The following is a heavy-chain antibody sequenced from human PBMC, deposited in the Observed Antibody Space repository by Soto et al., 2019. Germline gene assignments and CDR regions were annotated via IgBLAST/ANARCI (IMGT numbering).Heavy chain of an antibody. Sequence: QVQLVESGGGVVQPGRSLRLSCAASGFTFSDYAMHWVRQAPGKGLEWVAINSYDGSSEYYADSLKGRLTISRDNSKNTLYLQMNSLRTDDTAVYYCAREDYVRYYFDYWGQGTLVTVSS. CDR1: GFTFSDYA. J-gene: IGHJ4*02. V-gene: IGHV3-30-3*01. CDR3: AREDYVRYYFDY. CDR2: NSYDGSSE. D-gene: IGHD3-10*02.